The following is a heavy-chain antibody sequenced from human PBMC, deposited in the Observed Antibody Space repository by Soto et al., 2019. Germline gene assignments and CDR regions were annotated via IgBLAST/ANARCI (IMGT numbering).Heavy chain of an antibody. J-gene: IGHJ4*02. CDR2: ISYDGSNK. D-gene: IGHD1-26*01. V-gene: IGHV3-30*18. CDR1: GFTFSSYG. CDR3: AKDSIVGATGRFDY. Sequence: QVQLGESGGGVVQPGRSLRLSCAASGFTFSSYGMHWVRQAPGKGLEWVAVISYDGSNKYYADSVKGRFTISRDNSKNTLYLQMNSLRVEDTAMYYCAKDSIVGATGRFDYWGQGTLVTVSP.